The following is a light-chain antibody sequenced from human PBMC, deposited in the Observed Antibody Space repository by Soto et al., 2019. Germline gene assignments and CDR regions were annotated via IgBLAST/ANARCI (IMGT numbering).Light chain of an antibody. CDR1: SSDIGNYNY. J-gene: IGLJ1*01. Sequence: QSVLTQPDSVSGSPGQSVAISCTAASSDIGNYNYVSWYQQRPGKVPKLIIHDVSDRPSGVSDRFSGSKSGNTASLTISGLQAEDEAYYYGSSYTSTSTYVFGPGTKLTV. CDR3: SSYTSTSTYV. CDR2: DVS. V-gene: IGLV2-14*03.